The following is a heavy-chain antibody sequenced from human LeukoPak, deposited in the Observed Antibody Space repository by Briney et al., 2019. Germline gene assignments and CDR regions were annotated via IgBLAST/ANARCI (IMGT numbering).Heavy chain of an antibody. CDR2: INHSGST. J-gene: IGHJ6*02. D-gene: IGHD3-3*01. Sequence: PSETLSLTCAVYGGSFSGYYWSWIRQPPGKGLEWIGEINHSGSTNYNPSLKSRVTISVDTSKNQFSLKLSSVTAADTAVYYCARAPYYDFWSGYYYYYGMDVWGQGTTVTVSS. CDR3: ARAPYYDFWSGYYYYYGMDV. V-gene: IGHV4-34*01. CDR1: GGSFSGYY.